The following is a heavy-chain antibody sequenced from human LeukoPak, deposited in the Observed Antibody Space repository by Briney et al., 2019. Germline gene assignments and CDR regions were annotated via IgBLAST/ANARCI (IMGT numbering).Heavy chain of an antibody. Sequence: GGSLRLSCAAPGFTFSSYWVSWVRQARGKVLEWVSYISSSGSTIYYADSVKGRFTISRDNAKNSLYLQMNSLRAEDTAVYYCAELGITMIGGVWGEGTTVTISS. CDR3: AELGITMIGGV. D-gene: IGHD3-10*02. V-gene: IGHV3-48*04. CDR2: ISSSGSTI. CDR1: GFTFSSYW. J-gene: IGHJ6*04.